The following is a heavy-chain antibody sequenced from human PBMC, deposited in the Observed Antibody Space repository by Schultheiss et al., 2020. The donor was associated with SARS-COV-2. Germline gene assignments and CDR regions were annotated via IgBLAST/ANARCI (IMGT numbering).Heavy chain of an antibody. CDR3: AKDESTVTTGNFDY. CDR2: ISSSDSTI. D-gene: IGHD4-17*01. J-gene: IGHJ4*02. CDR1: GFPFSGYD. Sequence: GGSLRLSCAASGFPFSGYDMNWVRQAPGKGLEWVSYISSSDSTIYYADSVKGRFTISRDNAKNSLYLQMNSLRAEDTAVYYCAKDESTVTTGNFDYWGQGTLVTVSS. V-gene: IGHV3-48*03.